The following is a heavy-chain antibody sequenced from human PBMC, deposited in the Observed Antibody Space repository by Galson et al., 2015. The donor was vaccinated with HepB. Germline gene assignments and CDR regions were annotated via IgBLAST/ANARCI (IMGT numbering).Heavy chain of an antibody. V-gene: IGHV6-1*01. CDR1: GDSVSSNSAA. Sequence: CAISGDSVSSNSAAWNWIRQSPSRGLEWLGRTYYRSKWYNDYAVSVKSRITINPDTSKNQFSLQLNSVTPEDTAVYYCARDQEGYGGNSGYYYYYGMDVWGQGTTVTVSS. CDR2: TYYRSKWYN. D-gene: IGHD4-23*01. CDR3: ARDQEGYGGNSGYYYYYGMDV. J-gene: IGHJ6*02.